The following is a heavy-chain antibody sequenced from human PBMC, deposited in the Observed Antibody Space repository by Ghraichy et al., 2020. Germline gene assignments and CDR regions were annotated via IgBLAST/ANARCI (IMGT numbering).Heavy chain of an antibody. CDR2: INAGNGNT. CDR1: GYTFTSYA. D-gene: IGHD3-3*01. Sequence: ASVKVSCKASGYTFTSYAMHWVRQAPGQRLEWMGWINAGNGNTKYSQKFQGRVTITRDTSASTAYMELSSLRSEDTAVYYCARGEWLQTGRYYYYGMDVWGQGTTVTVSS. V-gene: IGHV1-3*01. CDR3: ARGEWLQTGRYYYYGMDV. J-gene: IGHJ6*02.